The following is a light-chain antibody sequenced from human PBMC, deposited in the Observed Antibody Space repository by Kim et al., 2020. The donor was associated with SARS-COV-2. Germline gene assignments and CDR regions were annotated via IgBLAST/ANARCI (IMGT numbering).Light chain of an antibody. CDR3: LQHYSPPRT. Sequence: DIQMTQSPSSLPASVGDRITITCRASQNIRSVLDWYQQKPGKAPKALIYGASILQSGAPSRFTASGSGTDFTLTISSLQPEDFATYYCLQHYSPPRTFGQGTRVDIK. CDR1: QNIRSV. V-gene: IGKV1-39*01. J-gene: IGKJ1*01. CDR2: GAS.